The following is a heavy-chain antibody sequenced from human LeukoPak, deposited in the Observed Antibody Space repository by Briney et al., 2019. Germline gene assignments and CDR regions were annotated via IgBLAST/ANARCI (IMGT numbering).Heavy chain of an antibody. J-gene: IGHJ2*01. D-gene: IGHD2-2*03. V-gene: IGHV3-23*01. CDR3: AKNPVGYCSSTSCYLWYFDL. Sequence: GGSLRLSCAASGFTFSSYAMSWVRQAPGKGLEWVSAISGSGGSTYYADFVKGRFTISRDNSKNTLYLQMNSLRAEDTAVYYCAKNPVGYCSSTSCYLWYFDLWGRGTLVTVSS. CDR1: GFTFSSYA. CDR2: ISGSGGST.